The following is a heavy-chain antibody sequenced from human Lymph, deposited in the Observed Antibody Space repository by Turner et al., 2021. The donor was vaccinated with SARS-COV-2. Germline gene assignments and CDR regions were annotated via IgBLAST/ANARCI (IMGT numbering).Heavy chain of an antibody. CDR1: AFTVRSNY. CDR2: SDSGGST. V-gene: IGHV3-53*01. D-gene: IGHD4-17*01. J-gene: IGHJ4*02. Sequence: EVQLVESGGGLLLPGGSLSLSCAAAAFTVRSNYMSWVRQAAGKGLECVSISDSGGSTYYADSVKGRFTISRDNYKNTLYLQMNSLRAEDTAVYYCARVRPYVDDFDYWGQGTLVTVSS. CDR3: ARVRPYVDDFDY.